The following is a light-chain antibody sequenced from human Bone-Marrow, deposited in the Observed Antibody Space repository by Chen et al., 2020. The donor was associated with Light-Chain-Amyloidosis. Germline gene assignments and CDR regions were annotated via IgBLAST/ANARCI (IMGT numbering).Light chain of an antibody. Sequence: QSVMTQPPSASGTPGQRVTLSRAGSTSPIGASFIYWYRHLPGTAPKLLISRDTQRPSGVPHRFCRSKSGTSASLTISGLRSEDEVVFYCATWDFSGSGQGVFGGGTKLTV. J-gene: IGLJ3*02. CDR1: TSPIGASF. CDR2: RDT. V-gene: IGLV1-47*02. CDR3: ATWDFSGSGQGV.